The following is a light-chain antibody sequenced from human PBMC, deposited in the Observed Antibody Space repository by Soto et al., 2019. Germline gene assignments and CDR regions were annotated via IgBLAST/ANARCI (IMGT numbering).Light chain of an antibody. CDR3: AAWDDSLSAEV. V-gene: IGLV1-47*01. CDR1: SSNIGSNY. CDR2: RNN. J-gene: IGLJ2*01. Sequence: QLVLTQPPSASGTPGQRVTISCSGSSSNIGSNYVYWYQQLPGTAPKLLIYRNNQRPSGVPDRFSGSKSGTSASLAISGLRSEDEADYYCAAWDDSLSAEVFGGGTKVTVL.